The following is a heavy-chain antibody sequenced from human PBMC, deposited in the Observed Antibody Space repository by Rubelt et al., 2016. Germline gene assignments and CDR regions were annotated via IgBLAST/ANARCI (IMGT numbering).Heavy chain of an antibody. J-gene: IGHJ5*02. V-gene: IGHV3-53*04. CDR3: ARVKGNWNYGAWFDP. Sequence: GRFTISRHNSKNTLYLQMNSLRAEDTAVYYCARVKGNWNYGAWFDPWGQGTLVTVSS. D-gene: IGHD1-7*01.